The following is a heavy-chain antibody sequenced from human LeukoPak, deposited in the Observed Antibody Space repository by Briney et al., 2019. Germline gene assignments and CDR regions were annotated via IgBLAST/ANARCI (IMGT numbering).Heavy chain of an antibody. CDR3: ASRRMSLALAY. CDR1: GFTFNNYG. CDR2: IWHDGNNK. Sequence: PGASLSLSCAASGFTFNNYGMHWVRQAPGKGLEWVAVIWHDGNNKYYADSVKGRFTISRDNSKNTLHLQMNSLRAEDTAVYYCASRRMSLALAYWGQGTLVTVSS. V-gene: IGHV3-33*01. J-gene: IGHJ4*02. D-gene: IGHD5-12*01.